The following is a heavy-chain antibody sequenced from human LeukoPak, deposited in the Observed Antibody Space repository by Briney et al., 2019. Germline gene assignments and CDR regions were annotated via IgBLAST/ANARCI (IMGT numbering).Heavy chain of an antibody. CDR3: AKVKWELRTDWFDP. CDR1: GFTFSSYG. J-gene: IGHJ5*02. V-gene: IGHV3-30*02. Sequence: PGGSLRLSCAASGFTFSSYGMHWVRQGPGKGLEWVAFIRYDGSNKYYADSVKGRFTISGDNSKNTLYLQMNSLRAEDTAVYYCAKVKWELRTDWFDPWGQGTLVTVSS. CDR2: IRYDGSNK. D-gene: IGHD1-26*01.